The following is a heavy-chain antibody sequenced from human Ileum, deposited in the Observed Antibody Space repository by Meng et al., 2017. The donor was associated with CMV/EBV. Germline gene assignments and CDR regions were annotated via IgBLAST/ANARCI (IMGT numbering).Heavy chain of an antibody. V-gene: IGHV4-30-4*08. J-gene: IGHJ4*02. Sequence: QGPVQGVGPGRVKPFQPLSLTCPVFGGSITSGNYYWSWIRQPPGRGLEWIGYIYYSGSPYYKPSLKSRVTISLDTSKNQFSLNLRSVTATDSAVYYCVRQVVAASFDYWGQGALVTVSS. CDR3: VRQVVAASFDY. D-gene: IGHD2-15*01. CDR1: GGSITSGNYY. CDR2: IYYSGSP.